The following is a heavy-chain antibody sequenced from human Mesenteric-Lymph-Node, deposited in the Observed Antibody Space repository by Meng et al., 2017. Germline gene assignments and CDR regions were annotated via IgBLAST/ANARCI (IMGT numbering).Heavy chain of an antibody. CDR2: IYYSGST. D-gene: IGHD3-3*01. Sequence: SETLSLTCTVSGGSISSYYWSWIRQPPGKGLEWIGYIYYSGSTNYNPSLKSRVTISVDTSKNQFSLKLSSVTAADTAVYYCARHPTNKSSYYDFWSGYSPDAFDIWGQGTMVTVSS. J-gene: IGHJ3*02. V-gene: IGHV4-59*01. CDR3: ARHPTNKSSYYDFWSGYSPDAFDI. CDR1: GGSISSYY.